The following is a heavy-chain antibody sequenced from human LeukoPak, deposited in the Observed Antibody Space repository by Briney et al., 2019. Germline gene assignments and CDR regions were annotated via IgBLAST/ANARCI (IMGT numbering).Heavy chain of an antibody. CDR3: ARVSVTIFGVGDNWFDP. V-gene: IGHV3-48*01. D-gene: IGHD3-3*01. CDR1: GFTFSSYS. J-gene: IGHJ5*02. CDR2: ISSSSSTI. Sequence: GGSLRLSCAASGFTFSSYSMNWVRQAPGKGLEWVSYISSSSSTIYYADSVKGRFTISRDNAKNSLYLQMNSLRAEDTAVYYCARVSVTIFGVGDNWFDPWGQGTLVTVSS.